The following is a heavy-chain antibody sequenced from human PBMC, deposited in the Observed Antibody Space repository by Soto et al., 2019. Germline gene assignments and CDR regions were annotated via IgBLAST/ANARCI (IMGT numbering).Heavy chain of an antibody. V-gene: IGHV3-64*01. CDR2: ISGSGGST. CDR1: GFTFSSYA. D-gene: IGHD6-19*01. J-gene: IGHJ5*02. CDR3: ARDSRIAVAQGLHWYNWFDP. Sequence: HPGGSLSLSCAASGFTFSSYAMSWVRQAPGKGLEWVSAISGSGGSTYYANSVKGRFTISRDNSKNTLYLQMGSLRAEDMAVYYCARDSRIAVAQGLHWYNWFDPWGKGTLVTVSS.